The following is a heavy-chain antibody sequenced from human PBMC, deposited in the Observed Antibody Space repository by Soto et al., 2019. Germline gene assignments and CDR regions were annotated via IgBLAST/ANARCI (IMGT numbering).Heavy chain of an antibody. D-gene: IGHD6-13*01. CDR3: ARSFGVAAAGPFDY. V-gene: IGHV4-31*03. CDR2: IYYSGST. Sequence: SETLSLTCTVSGCSIGSGGYYWSGIRQHPGKGLEWIGYIYYSGSTYYNPSLKSRVTISVDTSKNQFSLKLSSVTAADTAVYYWARSFGVAAAGPFDYWGQVTLVTVAS. CDR1: GCSIGSGGYY. J-gene: IGHJ4*02.